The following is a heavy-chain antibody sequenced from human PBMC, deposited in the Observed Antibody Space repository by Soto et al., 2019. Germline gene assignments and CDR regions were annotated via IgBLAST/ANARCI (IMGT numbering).Heavy chain of an antibody. CDR3: APQAFDY. CDR2: VWLDGSNK. V-gene: IGHV3-30*02. CDR1: GFTFSNYG. Sequence: GSLRLSCAASGFTFSNYGMHWVRQAPGKGLEWVAFVWLDGSNKYYADSVRDRFTISRVNSKNTLYLQMNSLRAEDTAVYHCAPQAFDYWGQGTLVTVSS. J-gene: IGHJ4*02.